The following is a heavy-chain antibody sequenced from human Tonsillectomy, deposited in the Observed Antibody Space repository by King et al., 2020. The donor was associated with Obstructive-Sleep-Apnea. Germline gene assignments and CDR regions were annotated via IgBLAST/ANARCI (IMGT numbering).Heavy chain of an antibody. CDR2: ISYDGRNK. Sequence: LVQSGGGVVQPGWSLRLSCAASGFTFSSYAMHWVRQAPGKGLEWVALISYDGRNKYYADSVKGRFTISRDSSKNTLYLQMNSLRAEDTAVYYCAKDLFKENTVVVMAGYWGQGTLVTVSS. D-gene: IGHD2-21*01. V-gene: IGHV3-30*18. J-gene: IGHJ4*02. CDR3: AKDLFKENTVVVMAGY. CDR1: GFTFSSYA.